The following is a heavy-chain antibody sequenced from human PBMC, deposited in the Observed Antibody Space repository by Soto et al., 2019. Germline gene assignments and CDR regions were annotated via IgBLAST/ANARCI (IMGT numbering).Heavy chain of an antibody. D-gene: IGHD5-12*01. Sequence: GGSLRLSCAASGFTFSSYWMSWVRQAPGKGLEWVANIKQDGSEKYYVDSVKGRFTISRDNAKNSLYLQMNSLRAEDTAVYYCARDRLRSAYYYYGMDVWGQGTTVTVSS. J-gene: IGHJ6*02. CDR2: IKQDGSEK. CDR3: ARDRLRSAYYYYGMDV. CDR1: GFTFSSYW. V-gene: IGHV3-7*01.